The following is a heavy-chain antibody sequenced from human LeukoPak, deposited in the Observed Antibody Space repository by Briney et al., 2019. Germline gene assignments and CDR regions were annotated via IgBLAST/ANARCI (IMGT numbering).Heavy chain of an antibody. V-gene: IGHV1-18*01. Sequence: ASVKVSCKTSGYTFSSYTISWVRQAPGQGLEWVGWISAYNGNAHYAQNLQGRVTMTRDTSTSTVYMEVRSLRSDDTAVYYCARRYCTDTSYYSFDYWGQGTLVTVSS. CDR1: GYTFSSYT. J-gene: IGHJ4*02. CDR3: ARRYCTDTSYYSFDY. CDR2: ISAYNGNA. D-gene: IGHD2-2*01.